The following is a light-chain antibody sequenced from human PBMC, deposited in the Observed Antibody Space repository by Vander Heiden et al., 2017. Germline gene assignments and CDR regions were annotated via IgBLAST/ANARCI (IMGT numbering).Light chain of an antibody. J-gene: IGKJ4*01. CDR1: QSVSSY. CDR2: DAS. Sequence: EIVLTQSLPTLSLSPGERATLSCRASQSVSSYLAWYQQKPGQAPRLLIYDASNRATGIPARFSGSGSGTDFTLTISSLEPEDFAVYYCQQRSNWPPGGTFGGGTKVEIK. CDR3: QQRSNWPPGGT. V-gene: IGKV3-11*01.